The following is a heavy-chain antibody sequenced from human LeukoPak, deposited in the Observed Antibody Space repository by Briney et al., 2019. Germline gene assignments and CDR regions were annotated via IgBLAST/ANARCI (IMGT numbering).Heavy chain of an antibody. J-gene: IGHJ6*03. CDR2: ISVSGNT. D-gene: IGHD1-26*01. Sequence: PGGSLRLSCAASGFTLSSYAMSWVRQGPGKGLEWVSAISVSGNTYHADSVKGRFTISRDSSKNTLYLQMNSLRAEDTAVYYCARIDQGAAMDVWGKGTTVTVSS. V-gene: IGHV3-23*01. CDR3: ARIDQGAAMDV. CDR1: GFTLSSYA.